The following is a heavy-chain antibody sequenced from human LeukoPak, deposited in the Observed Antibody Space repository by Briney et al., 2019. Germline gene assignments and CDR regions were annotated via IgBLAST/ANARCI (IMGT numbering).Heavy chain of an antibody. CDR1: GGSIIINNYY. J-gene: IGHJ6*03. V-gene: IGHV4-39*01. D-gene: IGHD3-22*01. Sequence: EASETLSLTCTVSGGSIIINNYYWGWVRQPPGKGLEWIGSIYYSGSTYYNPSVKGRITISVDTSKNQFSLNLGSVTAADTAVYYCARQPYDSSPTYMDVWGKGTTVTVSS. CDR3: ARQPYDSSPTYMDV. CDR2: IYYSGST.